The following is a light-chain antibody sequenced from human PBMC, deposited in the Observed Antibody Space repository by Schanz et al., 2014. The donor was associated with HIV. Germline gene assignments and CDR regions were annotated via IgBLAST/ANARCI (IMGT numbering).Light chain of an antibody. V-gene: IGLV1-44*01. CDR3: AAWDDSLNGWV. Sequence: QSVLTQAPSASGTPGQRVTISCSGSSSDFKTNAVLWYQQLPGAAPKLLIYDNNKRPSGVPDRFSGSKSGTSASLAISGLQSEDEADYYCAAWDDSLNGWVFGGGTKLTVL. CDR2: DNN. J-gene: IGLJ3*02. CDR1: SSDFKTNA.